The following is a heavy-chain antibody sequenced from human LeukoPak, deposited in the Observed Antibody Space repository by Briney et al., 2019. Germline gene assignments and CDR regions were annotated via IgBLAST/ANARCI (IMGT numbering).Heavy chain of an antibody. J-gene: IGHJ5*02. D-gene: IGHD6-13*01. V-gene: IGHV6-1*01. Sequence: SQTLSLTCAISGDSVSSNSAAWNWIRQSPSRGLEWLGRTYYRSKWYNDYAVSVKSRITINPDTSKNQFSLQLNSVTPEDTAVYYCARGGTVGSSRWYWFDPWGQGTLVTVSS. CDR2: TYYRSKWYN. CDR1: GDSVSSNSAA. CDR3: ARGGTVGSSRWYWFDP.